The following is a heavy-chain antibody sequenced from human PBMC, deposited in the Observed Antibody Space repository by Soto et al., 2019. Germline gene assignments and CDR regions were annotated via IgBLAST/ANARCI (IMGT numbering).Heavy chain of an antibody. D-gene: IGHD1-26*01. CDR2: ISYDGSNK. V-gene: IGHV3-30-3*01. Sequence: QVQLVESGGGVVQPGRSLRLSCAASGFTFSSYAMHWVRQAPGKGLEWVAVISYDGSNKYYADSVKGRFTISRDNSKNTLYLQMNSLRAEDTAVYYCAREISGSLYYFDYWGQGTLVTVSS. CDR1: GFTFSSYA. J-gene: IGHJ4*02. CDR3: AREISGSLYYFDY.